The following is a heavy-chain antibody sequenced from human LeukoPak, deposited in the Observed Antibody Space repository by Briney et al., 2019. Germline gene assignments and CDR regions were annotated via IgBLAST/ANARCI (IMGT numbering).Heavy chain of an antibody. D-gene: IGHD2-15*01. Sequence: SETLSLTCAVSGGSFSGYYWSWIRQPPGKGLEWIGEINHSGSTNYNPSLKSRVTISVDTSKNQFSLKLSSVTAADTAVYYCARHCSGGSCSPDKSIFHFDYWGQGTLVTVSS. CDR1: GGSFSGYY. J-gene: IGHJ4*02. V-gene: IGHV4-34*01. CDR2: INHSGST. CDR3: ARHCSGGSCSPDKSIFHFDY.